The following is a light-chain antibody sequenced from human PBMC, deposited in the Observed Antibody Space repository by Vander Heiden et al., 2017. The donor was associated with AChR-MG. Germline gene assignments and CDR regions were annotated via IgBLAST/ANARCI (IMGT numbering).Light chain of an antibody. CDR3: QQDNSSPRT. Sequence: DIQMTQSPSTLSASVGDRVIITCRASQSISSWLAWYQQKPGKAPKLLIYKASSLESGVPSRFSGSGSGTEFTLTISSLQPDDFATYYCQQDNSSPRTFGQGTKVEIK. CDR1: QSISSW. CDR2: KAS. V-gene: IGKV1-5*03. J-gene: IGKJ1*01.